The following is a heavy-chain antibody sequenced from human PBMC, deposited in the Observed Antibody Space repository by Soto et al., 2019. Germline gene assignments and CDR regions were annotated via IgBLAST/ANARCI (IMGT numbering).Heavy chain of an antibody. CDR2: IYHSGST. CDR3: AAGGGLPRYY. CDR1: GGSISSGGYS. D-gene: IGHD5-12*01. V-gene: IGHV4-30-2*01. J-gene: IGHJ4*02. Sequence: QLQLQESGSGLVKPSQTLSLTCAVSGGSISSGGYSWSWIRQPPGKGLEWIGYIYHSGSTYYNPSXXXXXXXXVXXXKXXXXXXXXSXXXXXXXVXXCAAGGGLPRYYWGQGTLVTVSS.